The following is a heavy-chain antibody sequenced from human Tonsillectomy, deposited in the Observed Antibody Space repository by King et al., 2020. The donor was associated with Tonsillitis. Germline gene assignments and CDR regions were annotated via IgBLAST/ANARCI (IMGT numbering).Heavy chain of an antibody. CDR1: GFSFSSYT. J-gene: IGHJ4*02. CDR2: ITGGGEST. D-gene: IGHD2-2*01. Sequence: VQLVESGGGLVQPGGSLRLSCAASGFSFSSYTMNWVRQAPGRGLEWVSGITGGGESTYYADSVQGRFTISRDNSKNTVLLQMNSLRPEDTATYFCAKDHGVGSGTSRFDYWGQGSLVIVSS. V-gene: IGHV3-23*04. CDR3: AKDHGVGSGTSRFDY.